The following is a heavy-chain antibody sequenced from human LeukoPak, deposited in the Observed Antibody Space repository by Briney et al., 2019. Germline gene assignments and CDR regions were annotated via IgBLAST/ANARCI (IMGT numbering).Heavy chain of an antibody. V-gene: IGHV4-59*08. Sequence: SETLSLTCTVSGGSISSYYWNWIRQPAGKGLEWIGYIYYSGSTNYNPSLKSRVTISVDTSKNQFSLKLSSVTAADTAVYYCARLRDGFDAFDIWGQGTMVTVSS. CDR3: ARLRDGFDAFDI. J-gene: IGHJ3*02. D-gene: IGHD5-24*01. CDR1: GGSISSYY. CDR2: IYYSGST.